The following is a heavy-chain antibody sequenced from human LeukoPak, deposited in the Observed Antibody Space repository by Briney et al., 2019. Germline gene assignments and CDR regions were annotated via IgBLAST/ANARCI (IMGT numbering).Heavy chain of an antibody. CDR2: INHSGST. CDR3: VRERDGSGTQRGLDY. D-gene: IGHD3-10*01. J-gene: IGHJ4*02. V-gene: IGHV4-34*01. CDR1: GGSFSGYY. Sequence: SETLSLTCAVYGGSFSGYYWSWIRQPPGKGLEWIGEINHSGSTNYNPSLKSRVTISVDTSKNQFSLKLSSVTAADTAVYYCVRERDGSGTQRGLDYWGQGTLVTVSS.